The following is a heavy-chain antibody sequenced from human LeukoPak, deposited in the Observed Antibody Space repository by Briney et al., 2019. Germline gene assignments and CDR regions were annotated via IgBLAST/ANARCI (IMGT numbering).Heavy chain of an antibody. J-gene: IGHJ4*02. Sequence: GGSLRLSCEVSGFTFSNYAINWVRQAPGKGLEWVSAISSSGDSTYYADSVKGRFTTSRDNSKNTMFLQMNSLRAEDTAVYYCAKEDCGGACYFDYWGQGTLVTVSS. D-gene: IGHD2-21*02. CDR2: ISSSGDST. CDR3: AKEDCGGACYFDY. CDR1: GFTFSNYA. V-gene: IGHV3-23*01.